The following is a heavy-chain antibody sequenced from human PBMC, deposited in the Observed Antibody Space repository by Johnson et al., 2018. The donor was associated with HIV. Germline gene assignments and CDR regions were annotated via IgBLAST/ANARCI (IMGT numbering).Heavy chain of an antibody. CDR2: IWYDGSNK. Sequence: VQLVESGGGVVQPGRSLRLSCAASGFTFSSYGMHWVRQAPGKGLEWVAVIWYDGSNKYYADSVKGRFTISRDNSKNTLHLQMNSLRAEDTAVYYCARDGQMTLGDDAFDIWGQGTMVTVSS. CDR1: GFTFSSYG. CDR3: ARDGQMTLGDDAFDI. D-gene: IGHD3-16*01. V-gene: IGHV3-33*01. J-gene: IGHJ3*02.